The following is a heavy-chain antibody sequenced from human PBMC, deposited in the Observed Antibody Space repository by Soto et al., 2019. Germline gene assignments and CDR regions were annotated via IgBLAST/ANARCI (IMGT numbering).Heavy chain of an antibody. CDR2: INHTGGT. CDR1: AGSVNGYY. D-gene: IGHD3-3*01. Sequence: SETLSLTCTVYAGSVNGYYSNWIRQPPGRGLEWIGEINHTGGTHYNPSLNSRVTMSVDTSKNQFSLRLSSVTAADTAIYYCATRITVFGLLIPPFDPCGQGTQVTVS. J-gene: IGHJ5*02. V-gene: IGHV4-34*01. CDR3: ATRITVFGLLIPPFDP.